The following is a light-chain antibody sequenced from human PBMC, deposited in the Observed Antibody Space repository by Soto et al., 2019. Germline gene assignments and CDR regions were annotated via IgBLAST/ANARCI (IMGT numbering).Light chain of an antibody. V-gene: IGKV3-20*01. CDR1: QSVSSSY. Sequence: EIVLTQSPGTLSLSPGERATLSCRASQSVSSSYLAWYQQKPGQAPRLLIYGASSRATGIPDRFSGSGSGTDFTLTISSLQPEDVAIYYCQKFTSAPFTFGGGTKVDIK. J-gene: IGKJ4*01. CDR3: QKFTSAPFT. CDR2: GAS.